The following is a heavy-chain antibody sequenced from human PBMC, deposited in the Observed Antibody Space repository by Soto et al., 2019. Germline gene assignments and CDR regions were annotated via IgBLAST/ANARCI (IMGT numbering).Heavy chain of an antibody. CDR1: GGSISSYY. CDR2: IYYSGST. V-gene: IGHV4-59*01. D-gene: IGHD2-2*02. J-gene: IGHJ3*02. Sequence: PSETLSLTCTVSGGSISSYYWSWIRQPPGKGLEWIGYIYYSGSTNYNPSLKSRVTISVDTSKNQFSLKLSSVTAADTAVYYCAREEDCSSTSCHKAYAFDIWGRGTMVTVSS. CDR3: AREEDCSSTSCHKAYAFDI.